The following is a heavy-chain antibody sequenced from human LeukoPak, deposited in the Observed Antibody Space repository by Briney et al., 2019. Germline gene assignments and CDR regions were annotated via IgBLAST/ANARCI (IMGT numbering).Heavy chain of an antibody. Sequence: SGPTLVNPTQTLTLTCTFSGFSLTTSGVGVGWIRQPLGKALEWLALIYWDDDKRYSPSLKSRLTITKDTSKNQVVLTMTSMDPVDTGTYYCAHRESTLLPFNYWGQGTLVTVSS. V-gene: IGHV2-5*02. CDR1: GFSLTTSGVG. D-gene: IGHD2/OR15-2a*01. J-gene: IGHJ4*02. CDR2: IYWDDDK. CDR3: AHRESTLLPFNY.